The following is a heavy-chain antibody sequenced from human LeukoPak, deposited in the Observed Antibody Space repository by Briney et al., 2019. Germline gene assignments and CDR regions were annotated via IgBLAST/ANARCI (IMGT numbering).Heavy chain of an antibody. D-gene: IGHD1-26*01. CDR2: INPNSGGT. Sequence: ASVKVSCKASGYTFTSYGISWVRQAPGQGLEWMGWINPNSGGTNYAQQFQGRVTMTRDTSISTAYMELSSLKSDDTAVYYCARDGGVSYYPGWGQGTLVTVSS. CDR3: ARDGGVSYYPG. J-gene: IGHJ4*02. CDR1: GYTFTSYG. V-gene: IGHV1-2*02.